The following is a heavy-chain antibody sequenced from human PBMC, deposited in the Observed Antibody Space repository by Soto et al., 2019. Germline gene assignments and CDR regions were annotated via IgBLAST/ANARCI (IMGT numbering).Heavy chain of an antibody. Sequence: SVKASCKTSGFTFTNCAVQCVRQARGQRLEWIGWIIVASGRTNYAREVQERVTISRDTSTATAYMELSGLRSEDTAVYYCVAELYSGGGCCSFDFWGQGTMVTVSS. CDR1: GFTFTNCA. J-gene: IGHJ3*01. CDR2: IIVASGRT. D-gene: IGHD2-21*02. CDR3: VAELYSGGGCCSFDF. V-gene: IGHV1-58*01.